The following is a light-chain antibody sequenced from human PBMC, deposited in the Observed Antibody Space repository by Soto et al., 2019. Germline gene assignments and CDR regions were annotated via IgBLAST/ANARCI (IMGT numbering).Light chain of an antibody. J-gene: IGKJ4*01. V-gene: IGKV1-27*01. CDR2: GAS. CDR1: QDINNY. Sequence: DIQMTQSPSSLSASVGDRVTITCRASQDINNYLAWYQQKPGKVPKLLIYGASTLHSGVPSRFSGSRSGADFTLTISRLQPGDVATYYCQTYNRAPLTFGGGTKVEI. CDR3: QTYNRAPLT.